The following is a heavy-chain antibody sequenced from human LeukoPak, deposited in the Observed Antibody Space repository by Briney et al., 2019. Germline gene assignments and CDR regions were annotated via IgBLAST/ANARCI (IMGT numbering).Heavy chain of an antibody. D-gene: IGHD1-20*01. CDR3: ARHSNWNGGVDWFDP. Sequence: PSETLSLTCTVSGGSNYWSWIRQPPGKGLEWIGYIHYSGSPNYNPSLKSRVTISMDTSKNQFSLKLNSVTAADTAVYYCARHSNWNGGVDWFDPWGQGTQVTVSS. V-gene: IGHV4-59*08. CDR1: GGSNY. J-gene: IGHJ5*02. CDR2: IHYSGSP.